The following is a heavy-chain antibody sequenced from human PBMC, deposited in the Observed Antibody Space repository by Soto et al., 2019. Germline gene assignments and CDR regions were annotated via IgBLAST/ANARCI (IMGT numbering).Heavy chain of an antibody. V-gene: IGHV3-33*01. CDR1: GFTFSSYG. CDR2: IWYDGSNK. J-gene: IGHJ6*03. D-gene: IGHD1-1*01. Sequence: PGGSLRLSCAASGFTFSSYGMHWVRQAPGKGLEWVAVIWYDGSNKYYADSVKGRFTISRDNSKNTLYLQMNSLRAEDTAVYYCARDGIRDYYYYMDVWGKGTTVTVSS. CDR3: ARDGIRDYYYYMDV.